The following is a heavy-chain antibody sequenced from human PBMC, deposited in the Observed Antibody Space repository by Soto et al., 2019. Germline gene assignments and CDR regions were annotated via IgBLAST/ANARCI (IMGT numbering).Heavy chain of an antibody. CDR3: ARARRLENWFDP. V-gene: IGHV4-4*07. J-gene: IGHJ5*02. D-gene: IGHD5-12*01. CDR1: GGSLFGDY. Sequence: SETLSLTCTVSGGSLFGDYCTWIRQPAGGGLEWIGRINSDGNINYSPSLKSRVTMSVDPSRKHFSLNLTPVTAADTAPYFCARARRLENWFDPWGPGIQVTVSS. CDR2: INSDGNI.